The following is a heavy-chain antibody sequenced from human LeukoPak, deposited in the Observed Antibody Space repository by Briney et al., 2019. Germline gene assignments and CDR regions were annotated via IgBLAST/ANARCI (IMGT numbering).Heavy chain of an antibody. Sequence: PGGSLRLSCAASGFTFSDYAMGWVRQAPGKGLDWVSTISGSGGTTHYADSVRGRFTISRDNFRNTLYLQMDSLRADDTAIYYCAKDRRGGGYPFDYWGQGSWVTVSS. V-gene: IGHV3-23*01. CDR1: GFTFSDYA. CDR2: ISGSGGTT. J-gene: IGHJ4*02. D-gene: IGHD2-15*01. CDR3: AKDRRGGGYPFDY.